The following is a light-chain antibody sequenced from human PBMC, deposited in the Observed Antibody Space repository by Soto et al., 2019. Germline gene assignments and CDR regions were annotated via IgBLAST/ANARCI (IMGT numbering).Light chain of an antibody. V-gene: IGKV3D-15*01. CDR3: QQYNERPPWT. CDR1: QSISSN. CDR2: DAS. J-gene: IGKJ1*01. Sequence: EIVLTQSPGTLSLSPGERATLSCRASQSISSNYVAWYQQKPGQAPRLLIYDASNRATGIPARFSGSGPGTDFTLTISSLQSDDVGVYYCQQYNERPPWTFGQGTKVDI.